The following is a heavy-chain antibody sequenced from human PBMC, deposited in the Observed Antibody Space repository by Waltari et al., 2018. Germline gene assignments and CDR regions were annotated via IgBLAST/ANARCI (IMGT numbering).Heavy chain of an antibody. CDR2: IYTSGST. V-gene: IGHV4-4*07. J-gene: IGHJ5*02. CDR1: GGSISSSY. CDR3: AKWSDYGDFP. Sequence: QVQLQESGPGLVQPSETLSLTCTASGGSISSSYESWTRQPAGKGLEWIGRIYTSGSTNYNPSLKSRVTISVDKSKNQFSLKLSSVTAADTTVYYCAKWSDYGDFPWGQGTLVTVSS. D-gene: IGHD4-17*01.